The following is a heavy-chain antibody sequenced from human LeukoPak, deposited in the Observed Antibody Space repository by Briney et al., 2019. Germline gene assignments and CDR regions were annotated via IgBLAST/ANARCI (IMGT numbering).Heavy chain of an antibody. J-gene: IGHJ5*02. CDR1: GGSISSYY. CDR3: ARVYSGWSFAP. D-gene: IGHD5-12*01. V-gene: IGHV4-59*01. Sequence: SETLSLTCTVSGGSISSYYWSWIRQPPGKGLEWIGNIFYTGSTNYNPPLKSRVAMSIDTSKYQFSLRLRSVTAADTAVYYCARVYSGWSFAPWGQGSLVTASS. CDR2: IFYTGST.